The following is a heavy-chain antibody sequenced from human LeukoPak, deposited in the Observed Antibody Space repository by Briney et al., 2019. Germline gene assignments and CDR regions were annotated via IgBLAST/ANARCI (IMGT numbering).Heavy chain of an antibody. V-gene: IGHV3-74*01. D-gene: IGHD6-19*01. J-gene: IGHJ5*02. Sequence: GGSLRLSCAASGVSFSSYWMHWVRQPPGKGLVWVSRINSDGSSTSYADSVKGRFTISRDNAKNTLYLQMNSLRADDTAVYYCAREDSSGWRNWFDPWGQGTLVTVSS. CDR1: GVSFSSYW. CDR2: INSDGSST. CDR3: AREDSSGWRNWFDP.